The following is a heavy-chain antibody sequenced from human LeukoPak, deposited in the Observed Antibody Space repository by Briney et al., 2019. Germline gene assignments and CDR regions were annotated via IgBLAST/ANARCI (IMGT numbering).Heavy chain of an antibody. V-gene: IGHV3-30*04. CDR2: ISYDGGSK. CDR3: ANTGNSRGAY. J-gene: IGHJ4*02. CDR1: GFILSDYV. Sequence: GGSLRLSCGAPGFILSDYVMHWVRQAPGRGMGWVPIISYDGGSKYYAGSVQGRFTISRDNSKNTLYLQMNSLRAEDTAVYYCANTGNSRGAYWGQGTLVTVSS. D-gene: IGHD2/OR15-2a*01.